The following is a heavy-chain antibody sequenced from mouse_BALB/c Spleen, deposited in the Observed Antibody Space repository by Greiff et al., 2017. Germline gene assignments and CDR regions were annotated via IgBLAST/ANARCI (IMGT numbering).Heavy chain of an antibody. D-gene: IGHD2-4*01. CDR2: IRNKANGYTT. CDR1: GFTFTDYY. J-gene: IGHJ1*01. CDR3: ARDRDDYDGGWYFDV. Sequence: EVKLMESGGGLVQPGGSLRLSCATSGFTFTDYYMSWVRQPPGKALEWLGFIRNKANGYTTEYSATVKGPFTISRDNTQSILYLQMNTLRAEDSATDYGARDRDDYDGGWYFDVWGAGTTVTVSS. V-gene: IGHV7-3*02.